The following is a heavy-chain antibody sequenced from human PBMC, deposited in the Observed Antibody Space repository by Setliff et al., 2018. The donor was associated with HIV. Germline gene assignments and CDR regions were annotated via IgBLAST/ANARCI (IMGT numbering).Heavy chain of an antibody. J-gene: IGHJ6*03. CDR3: GRAGRSSTWPYSYWYYMDV. CDR1: GFTFSSYE. Sequence: PGGSLRLSCAASGFTFSSYEMSWVRHAPGKGLEWVSYISSGGGTIYYADSVKGRITISRDNAKNSLYLQMNSLRAEDTAVYYCGRAGRSSTWPYSYWYYMDVWGKGSTVTVS. CDR2: ISSGGGTI. V-gene: IGHV3-48*03. D-gene: IGHD2-21*01.